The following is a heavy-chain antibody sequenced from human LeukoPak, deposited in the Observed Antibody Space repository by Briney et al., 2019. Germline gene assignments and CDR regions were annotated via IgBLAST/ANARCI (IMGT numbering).Heavy chain of an antibody. J-gene: IGHJ4*02. V-gene: IGHV3-7*01. Sequence: PGGSLRLSCAASGFTFSNHWMSWVRQAPGKGLEWVANIKQDGSEKYYVDSVKGRLTISRDNAKNSLYLRMNSLRGEDTAVYYCARLYTSGCFDYWGQGTLVTVSS. D-gene: IGHD6-19*01. CDR3: ARLYTSGCFDY. CDR1: GFTFSNHW. CDR2: IKQDGSEK.